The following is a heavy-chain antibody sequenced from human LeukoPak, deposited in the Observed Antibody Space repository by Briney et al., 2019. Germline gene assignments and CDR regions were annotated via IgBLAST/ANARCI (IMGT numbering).Heavy chain of an antibody. CDR3: ARDSFGTSRPSEF. J-gene: IGHJ4*02. CDR1: GYTFTRYT. V-gene: IGHV1-3*04. CDR2: INTGGGDT. Sequence: ASVKVSCKASGYTFTRYTVHWVRQAPGQRLEWMGWINTGGGDTKYAQKFQGRLTITRDTSASTAYMELSSLRAEDTAVYYCARDSFGTSRPSEFWGQGTLVTVSA. D-gene: IGHD2-2*01.